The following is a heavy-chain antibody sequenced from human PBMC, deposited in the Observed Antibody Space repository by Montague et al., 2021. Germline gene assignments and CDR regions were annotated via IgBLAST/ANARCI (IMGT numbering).Heavy chain of an antibody. CDR1: TSTFRTYV. V-gene: IGHV3-23*01. J-gene: IGHJ4*02. CDR3: ATRGTIVRGVISPQYFDY. CDR2: IGGSGDDT. Sequence: SLRLSCAVSTSTFRTYVMSWVRQAPGTGLEWLSSIGGSGDDTHYADSVKGRFTISRDISRKTLYLQMDSLTAEDTAVYFCATRGTIVRGVISPQYFDYWGQRTQVTFSS. D-gene: IGHD3-10*01.